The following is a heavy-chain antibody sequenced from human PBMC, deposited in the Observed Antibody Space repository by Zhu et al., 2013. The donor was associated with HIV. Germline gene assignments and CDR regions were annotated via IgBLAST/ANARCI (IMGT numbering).Heavy chain of an antibody. CDR3: ARGIVVVGALYFDY. Sequence: QVQLVQSGAEVKKPGASVKVSCKASGYTFSGYYIHWVRQAPGQGLEWMGWINPNTGGTDYAQKFQGRVTMTRDTSISTAYMELSSLRSEDTAVYFCARGIVVVGALYFDYWGQGTLVTVSS. J-gene: IGHJ4*02. V-gene: IGHV1-2*02. CDR2: INPNTGGT. CDR1: GYTFSGYY. D-gene: IGHD2-15*01.